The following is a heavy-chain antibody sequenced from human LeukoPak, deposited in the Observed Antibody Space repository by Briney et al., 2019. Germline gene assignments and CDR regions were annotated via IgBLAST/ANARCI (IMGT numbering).Heavy chain of an antibody. V-gene: IGHV3-30*18. CDR1: GFTFSSYG. D-gene: IGHD3-16*01. Sequence: GGSLRLSCAASGFTFSSYGMHWVRQAPGKGLEWVAVISYDGSNKYYADSVKGRFTISRDNSKNTLYLQMNSLRAEDTAMYFCAKDHYVRGSFPAIENWGQGTLVTVSS. CDR2: ISYDGSNK. CDR3: AKDHYVRGSFPAIEN. J-gene: IGHJ4*02.